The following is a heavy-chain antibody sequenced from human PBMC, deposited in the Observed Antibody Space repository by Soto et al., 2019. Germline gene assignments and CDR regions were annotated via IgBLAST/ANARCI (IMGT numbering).Heavy chain of an antibody. V-gene: IGHV5-51*01. CDR1: GYSFTSYW. CDR3: ARHILTGYPKPYYYGMDV. CDR2: IYPGDSDT. Sequence: GESLKISCKGSGYSFTSYWIGWVRQMPGKGLEWMGIIYPGDSDTRYSPSFQGQVTISADKSISTAYLQWSSLKASDTAMYYCARHILTGYPKPYYYGMDVWGQGTTVTVSS. J-gene: IGHJ6*02. D-gene: IGHD3-9*01.